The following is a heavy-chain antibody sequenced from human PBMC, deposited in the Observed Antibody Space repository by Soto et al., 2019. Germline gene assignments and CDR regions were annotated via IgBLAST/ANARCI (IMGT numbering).Heavy chain of an antibody. Sequence: GGSLRLSCAASGFTFSDYYMSWIRQAPGKGLEWVSYISSSSSYTNYADSVKGRFTISRDNAKNSLYLQMNSLRAEDTAVYYCARGGGPYRYGPSLIAYWRQGTPVTVSS. CDR2: ISSSSSYT. CDR3: ARGGGPYRYGPSLIAY. J-gene: IGHJ4*02. CDR1: GFTFSDYY. D-gene: IGHD5-18*01. V-gene: IGHV3-11*06.